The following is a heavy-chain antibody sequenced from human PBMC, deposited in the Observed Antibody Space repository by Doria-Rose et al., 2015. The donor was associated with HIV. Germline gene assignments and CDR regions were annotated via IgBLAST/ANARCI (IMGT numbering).Heavy chain of an antibody. J-gene: IGHJ4*02. CDR3: ARIKSSRWYHKYYFDF. V-gene: IGHV2-26*01. CDR1: GVSLSSPGMG. D-gene: IGHD6-13*01. Sequence: QVTLKESSPVLVKPTETLTLTCTVSGVSLSSPGMGVSWIRQPPGKALEWLANILTDDERSYNTSLKGRLTSSRGTSKGQVVLTMTDMDPVDTATYYCARIKSSRWYHKYYFDFWGQGTLVIVSA. CDR2: ILTDDER.